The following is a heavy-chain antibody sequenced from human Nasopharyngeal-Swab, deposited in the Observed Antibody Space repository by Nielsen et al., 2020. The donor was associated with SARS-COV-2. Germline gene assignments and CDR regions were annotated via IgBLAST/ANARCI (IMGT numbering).Heavy chain of an antibody. CDR1: GFTFSDYY. CDR2: ISGSSSHT. Sequence: GGSLRLSCAASGFTFSDYYMSWIRHIPGKGLEWVSYISGSSSHTSYADSVKGRFTISRDNAKNSLYLEMTSLRADDTAVYYCARTSYYGSGSLDYWVQGTRVTVSS. J-gene: IGHJ4*02. V-gene: IGHV3-11*03. CDR3: ARTSYYGSGSLDY. D-gene: IGHD3-10*01.